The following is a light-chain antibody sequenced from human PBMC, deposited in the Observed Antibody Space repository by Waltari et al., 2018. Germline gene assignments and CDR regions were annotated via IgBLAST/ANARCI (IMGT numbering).Light chain of an antibody. J-gene: IGKJ4*01. Sequence: DLQTPQSPSTRAASVGDSVTITCRASQSISRWLAWFQQKPGKAPKLLIYKASSLEGGVPSRFSGSGSGTEFTLTISSLQPDDFATYYCQQYISYSGSTFGGGTKVEIK. CDR3: QQYISYSGST. CDR2: KAS. CDR1: QSISRW. V-gene: IGKV1-5*03.